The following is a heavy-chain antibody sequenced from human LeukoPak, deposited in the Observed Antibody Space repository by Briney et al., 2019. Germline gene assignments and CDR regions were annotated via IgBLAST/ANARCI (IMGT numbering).Heavy chain of an antibody. V-gene: IGHV3-73*01. D-gene: IGHD6-19*01. CDR1: GFTFSGSA. Sequence: GGSLRLSCAASGFTFSGSAMRWVRQASVKGLEWVGRIRSKANSYATAYAASVKGRFTISRDDSKNTAYLQMNSLKTEDTAVYYCTRRGIAVDWGQGTLVTVSS. CDR3: TRRGIAVD. J-gene: IGHJ4*02. CDR2: IRSKANSYAT.